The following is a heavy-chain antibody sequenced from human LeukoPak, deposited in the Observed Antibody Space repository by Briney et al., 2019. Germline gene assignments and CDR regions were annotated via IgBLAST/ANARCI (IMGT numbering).Heavy chain of an antibody. J-gene: IGHJ4*02. CDR2: IKQDGSEK. CDR3: AGGSGWLIDY. CDR1: GFTFSSYW. V-gene: IGHV3-7*01. Sequence: GGSLRLSCAASGFTFSSYWMNWVRQAPGKGLEWVANIKQDGSEKYCVDSVKGRFTISRDNTKNSLYPQMNSLRAEDTAVYYCAGGSGWLIDYWGQGTLVTVSS. D-gene: IGHD6-19*01.